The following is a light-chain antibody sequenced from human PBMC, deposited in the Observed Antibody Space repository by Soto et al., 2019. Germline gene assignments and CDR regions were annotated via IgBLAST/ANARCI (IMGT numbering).Light chain of an antibody. CDR2: GAS. V-gene: IGKV3-20*01. Sequence: ELVLTQSPGTLSLSPGERATLSCRASQSVSRSYLAWYQQKPGQAPRLLIYGASSRATDITDRFSGSGSGTYFTLTISRLELKVSAVYYCHQYGSSPFTFGPGTKVVIK. CDR3: HQYGSSPFT. CDR1: QSVSRSY. J-gene: IGKJ3*01.